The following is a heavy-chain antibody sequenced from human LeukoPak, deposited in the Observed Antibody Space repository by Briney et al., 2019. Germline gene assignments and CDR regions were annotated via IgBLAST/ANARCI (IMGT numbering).Heavy chain of an antibody. CDR2: IYHSGST. Sequence: PGGSLRLSCAASGFTFSGYGMSWVRQSPGKGLEWIGEIYHSGSTNYYPSLKSRVTLSVDKSKNQFSLNLSSVTAADTAVYYCATGADCSSTSCQPGAFDIWGQGTMVTVSS. V-gene: IGHV4-4*02. D-gene: IGHD2-2*01. J-gene: IGHJ3*02. CDR3: ATGADCSSTSCQPGAFDI. CDR1: GFTFSGYGM.